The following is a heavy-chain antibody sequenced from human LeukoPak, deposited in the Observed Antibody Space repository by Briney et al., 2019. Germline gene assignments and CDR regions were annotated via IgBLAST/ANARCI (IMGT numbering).Heavy chain of an antibody. CDR3: ARASRHGYNQTFDH. Sequence: GGSLEISLEGLGYSFITYWSAWVRPRPGKGGEWMGIIYPDGSETRYDPSFEGQVTISADRSTSTAYPQWSSLRASDTAMYYCARASRHGYNQTFDHWGQGTLVTVSS. V-gene: IGHV5-51*01. D-gene: IGHD5-24*01. CDR2: IYPDGSET. J-gene: IGHJ4*02. CDR1: GYSFITYW.